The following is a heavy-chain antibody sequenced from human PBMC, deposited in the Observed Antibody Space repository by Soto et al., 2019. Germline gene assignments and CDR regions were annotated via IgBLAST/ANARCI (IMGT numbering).Heavy chain of an antibody. CDR2: INPNSGGT. CDR3: ARVHRGRYYYDSSGLALGY. D-gene: IGHD3-22*01. J-gene: IGHJ4*02. CDR1: GYTFTGYY. Sequence: ASVKVSCKASGYTFTGYYMHWVRQAPGQGLEWMGWINPNSGGTNYAQKFQGRVTMTRDTSISTAYMELSRLRSDDTAVYYCARVHRGRYYYDSSGLALGYWGQGTLVTVS. V-gene: IGHV1-2*02.